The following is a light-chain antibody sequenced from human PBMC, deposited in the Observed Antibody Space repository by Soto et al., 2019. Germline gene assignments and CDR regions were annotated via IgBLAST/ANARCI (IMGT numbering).Light chain of an antibody. CDR1: SSNIGAGYD. CDR2: GNS. V-gene: IGLV1-40*01. CDR3: QSYDSSLSGWA. Sequence: QAVVTQPPSVSGAPGQRVTISCTGGSSNIGAGYDVHWYQQLPGTAPKLLIYGNSNRPSGVPDRFSGSKSGTSASLAITGLKAEDAADYYCQSYDSSLSGWAFGGGTKLTVL. J-gene: IGLJ3*02.